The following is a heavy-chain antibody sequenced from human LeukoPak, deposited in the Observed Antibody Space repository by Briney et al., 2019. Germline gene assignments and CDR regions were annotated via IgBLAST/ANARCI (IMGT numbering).Heavy chain of an antibody. Sequence: PGGSLRLSCAASGFTFTNAWMDWVRQAPGKGLEWVGRIKSRPDGGTTDYAAPVEGRFTISRDDSKNTLYLHMNSLKTEDTAVYYCITVYDSVANWGQGTLVTVSS. D-gene: IGHD5-12*01. CDR1: GFTFTNAW. CDR3: ITVYDSVAN. V-gene: IGHV3-15*01. CDR2: IKSRPDGGTT. J-gene: IGHJ4*02.